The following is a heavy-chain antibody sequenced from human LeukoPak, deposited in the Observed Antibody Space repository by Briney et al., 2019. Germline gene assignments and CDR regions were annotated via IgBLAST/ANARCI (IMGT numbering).Heavy chain of an antibody. CDR1: GFTFSSYG. CDR3: ARGTFSPQGSYYGH. CDR2: ISTSSSYI. J-gene: IGHJ4*02. D-gene: IGHD1-26*01. V-gene: IGHV3-21*04. Sequence: GGSLRLSCAASGFTFSSYGMNWVCQAPGEGLEWFSSISTSSSYIYYADSVKGRFTISRDTSKNTLSLQMNSLRDEDTALYYCARGTFSPQGSYYGHWGQGTRVTVSS.